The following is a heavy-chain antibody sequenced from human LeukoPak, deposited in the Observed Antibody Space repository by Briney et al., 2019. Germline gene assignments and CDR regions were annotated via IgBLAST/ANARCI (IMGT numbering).Heavy chain of an antibody. CDR2: IWYDGSNK. Sequence: PGGSLRLSCAASGFTFSSYATSWVRQAPGKGLEWVAVIWYDGSNKYYADSVKGRFTISRDNSKNTLYLQMNSLRAEDTAVYYCARDSEDGGNVAKLAFDIWGQGTMVTVSS. V-gene: IGHV3-33*08. D-gene: IGHD4-23*01. CDR3: ARDSEDGGNVAKLAFDI. CDR1: GFTFSSYA. J-gene: IGHJ3*02.